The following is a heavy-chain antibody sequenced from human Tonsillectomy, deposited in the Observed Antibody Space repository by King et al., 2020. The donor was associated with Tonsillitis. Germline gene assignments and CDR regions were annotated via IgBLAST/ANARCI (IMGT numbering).Heavy chain of an antibody. Sequence: VQLVESGGGLVQPGGSLRLSCAASGFTVSNNYMNWVRQAPGKGLEWVSIIYSGGGTYYADSVKGRFSISRDNSKNTLYLQMNSLRAEDTAVYYCARDERGADYGMDVWGQGTTVTVSS. CDR2: IYSGGGT. D-gene: IGHD3-16*01. CDR1: GFTVSNNY. V-gene: IGHV3-66*01. CDR3: ARDERGADYGMDV. J-gene: IGHJ6*02.